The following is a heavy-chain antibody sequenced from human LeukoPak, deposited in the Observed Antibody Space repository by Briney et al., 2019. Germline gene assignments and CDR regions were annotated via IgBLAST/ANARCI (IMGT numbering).Heavy chain of an antibody. J-gene: IGHJ4*02. Sequence: KTSETLSLTCAVYGGSFGGYYWTWIRQPPGKGLEWIGDISHSGSTNYNPSLKSRVTISVDTSKNQFSLRLSSVTAADTAVYYCARVSGSYDDYYYFDYWGQGTLVTVSS. CDR2: ISHSGST. D-gene: IGHD4-17*01. CDR1: GGSFGGYY. V-gene: IGHV4-34*01. CDR3: ARVSGSYDDYYYFDY.